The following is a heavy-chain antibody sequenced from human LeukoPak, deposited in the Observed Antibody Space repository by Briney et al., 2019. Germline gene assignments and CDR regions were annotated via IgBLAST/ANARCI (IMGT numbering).Heavy chain of an antibody. D-gene: IGHD2-15*01. CDR1: GFTFSNYA. J-gene: IGHJ4*02. CDR3: AKGTLGYCSGSSCYPFDS. V-gene: IGHV3-23*05. Sequence: PGGSLRLSCAASGFTFSNYAMSWVRQAPGKGLECVTVITNTGTATAYADSVKGRFTISRDNSKNTLYLQMNSPRAEDTAVYYCAKGTLGYCSGSSCYPFDSWGQGTLVTVSS. CDR2: ITNTGTAT.